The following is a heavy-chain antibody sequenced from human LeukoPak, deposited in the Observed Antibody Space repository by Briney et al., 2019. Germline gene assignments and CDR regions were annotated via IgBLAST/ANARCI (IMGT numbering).Heavy chain of an antibody. CDR3: ARDLDNYTFDP. D-gene: IGHD4-11*01. CDR1: GGSISNYC. Sequence: SETLSLTCTVSGGSISNYCWSWIRQPPGKGLEWIGYIYYSGSTNYNPSLKSRVTISVDTSKNQFSLKLSSVTAADTAVYYCARDLDNYTFDPWGQGTLVTVSS. J-gene: IGHJ5*02. V-gene: IGHV4-59*01. CDR2: IYYSGST.